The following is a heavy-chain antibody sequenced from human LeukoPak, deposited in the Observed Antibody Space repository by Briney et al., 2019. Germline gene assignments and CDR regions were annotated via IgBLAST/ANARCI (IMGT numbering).Heavy chain of an antibody. CDR1: GFXFSSYE. CDR3: ARVTIFGVVATFDY. Sequence: GGSLRLSCAASGFXFSSYEINWVRQAPGKGLEWISYISSSGSTIYYADSVKGRFTISRDNAKNTLYLQMNSLRAEDTAVYYCARVTIFGVVATFDYWGQGTLVTVSS. J-gene: IGHJ4*02. D-gene: IGHD3-3*01. V-gene: IGHV3-48*03. CDR2: ISSSGSTI.